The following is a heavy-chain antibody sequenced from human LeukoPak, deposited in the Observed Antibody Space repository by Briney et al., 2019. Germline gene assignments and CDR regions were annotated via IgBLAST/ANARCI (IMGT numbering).Heavy chain of an antibody. CDR2: INHSGST. Sequence: SETLSLTCAVYGGSFSGYYWSWIRQPPGKGLEWIGEINHSGSTNYNPSLKSRVTISVDTSKNQFSLKLSSVTAADTAVYYCARDATFKYSSSSWYFDYWGQGTLVTVSS. V-gene: IGHV4-34*01. J-gene: IGHJ4*02. CDR3: ARDATFKYSSSSWYFDY. D-gene: IGHD6-6*01. CDR1: GGSFSGYY.